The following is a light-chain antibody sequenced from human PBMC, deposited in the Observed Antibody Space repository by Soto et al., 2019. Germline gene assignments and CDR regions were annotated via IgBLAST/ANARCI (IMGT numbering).Light chain of an antibody. V-gene: IGKV3-20*01. Sequence: ETVLTQSPGTLSLSPGERATLYCRASQTVSSNFLGWYQQKPGQAPRLLIYGASSRATGIPDRFSGSGSGTDFTLTISRLEPEDFAVYYCQQYHSSPRTFGQGTKVDI. CDR3: QQYHSSPRT. CDR2: GAS. J-gene: IGKJ1*01. CDR1: QTVSSNF.